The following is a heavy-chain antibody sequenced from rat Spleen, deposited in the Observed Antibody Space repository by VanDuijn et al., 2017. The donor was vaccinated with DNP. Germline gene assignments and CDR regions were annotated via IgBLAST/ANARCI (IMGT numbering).Heavy chain of an antibody. CDR3: ARGDILRSFDY. J-gene: IGHJ2*01. V-gene: IGHV3-3*01. Sequence: EVQLQESGPGLVKPSQSLSLTCSVTGYSITSSYRWNWIRKFPGNKMEWIGHISYSGSTSYNPSLKGRISITSDTSKNQFFLQVNSVTTEDTATYYCARGDILRSFDYWGQGVMVTVSS. CDR2: ISYSGST. D-gene: IGHD1-6*01. CDR1: GYSITSSYR.